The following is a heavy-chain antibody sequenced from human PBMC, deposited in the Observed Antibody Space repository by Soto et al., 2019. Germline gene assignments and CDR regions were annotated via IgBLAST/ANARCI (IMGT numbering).Heavy chain of an antibody. V-gene: IGHV4-59*01. Sequence: QVQLQEPGPGLVKPSETLSLTCTVSGGSISSYYWSWIRQPPGKGLEWIGYIFYSGSTNYNPSLKRRVTISIDTSKNQFSLKLSSVTAADTAVYYCARAGPEMDYWGQGTLVTVSS. CDR2: IFYSGST. CDR1: GGSISSYY. CDR3: ARAGPEMDY. J-gene: IGHJ4*02. D-gene: IGHD3-10*01.